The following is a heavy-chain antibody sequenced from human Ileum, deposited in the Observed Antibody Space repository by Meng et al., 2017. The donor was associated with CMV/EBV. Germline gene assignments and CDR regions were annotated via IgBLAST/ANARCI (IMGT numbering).Heavy chain of an antibody. J-gene: IGHJ4*02. V-gene: IGHV4-4*07. CDR3: ARSGLRGIYVDY. D-gene: IGHD4-17*01. Sequence: QVQLQGSGPGLVKPSATLSLTCTGSGVFAHYFHWGWIRQPAGKGLQWIGRISTSGSDNYNPSLKSRVTMSVDTSKKQFSLKLSSVTAADTAVYYCARSGLRGIYVDYWGQGTLVTVSS. CDR1: GVFAHYFH. CDR2: ISTSGSD.